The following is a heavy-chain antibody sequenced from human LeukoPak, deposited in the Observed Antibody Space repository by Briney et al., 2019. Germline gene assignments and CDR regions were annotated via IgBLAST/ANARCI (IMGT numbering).Heavy chain of an antibody. D-gene: IGHD1-14*01. Sequence: SGTLSLTCAVSGGSISSSNWWSWVRQPPGKGLEWIGEVYHSGSTNYNPSLKSRVTISVDKSKNQFSLKLSSVTAADTAIYYCARQAVIIPTGVEGPWFDPWGQGTLVTVSS. V-gene: IGHV4-4*02. CDR1: GGSISSSNW. CDR3: ARQAVIIPTGVEGPWFDP. J-gene: IGHJ5*02. CDR2: VYHSGST.